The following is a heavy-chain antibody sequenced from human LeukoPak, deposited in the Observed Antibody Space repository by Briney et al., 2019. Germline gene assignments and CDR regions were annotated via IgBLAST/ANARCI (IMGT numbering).Heavy chain of an antibody. CDR2: FDPEDGET. V-gene: IGHV1-24*01. CDR3: ARGRRTDKYYFDY. CDR1: GYTLTELS. Sequence: ASVKVSCKVSGYTLTELSMHWVRQAPGKGLEWMGGFDPEDGETSYAQKFQGRVTMTRDMSTSTVYMELSSLRSEDTAVYYCARGRRTDKYYFDYWGQGTLVTVSS. D-gene: IGHD3/OR15-3a*01. J-gene: IGHJ4*02.